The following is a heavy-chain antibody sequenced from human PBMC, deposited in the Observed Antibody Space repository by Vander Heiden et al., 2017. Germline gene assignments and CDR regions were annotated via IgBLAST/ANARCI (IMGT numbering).Heavy chain of an antibody. D-gene: IGHD3-3*01. J-gene: IGHJ5*02. V-gene: IGHV3-11*01. CDR3: ARYYDFWSGCDWFDP. Sequence: QVQLVASGGGLVKIGRSLRLSCAASGFSFSDYAMSWIRQAPGKGLEWISFISSSASTIFYSDSVKGRFTISRDNAEKSLFLQMNSLRAEDTAVYYCARYYDFWSGCDWFDPRGQGTLVTVSS. CDR1: GFSFSDYA. CDR2: ISSSASTI.